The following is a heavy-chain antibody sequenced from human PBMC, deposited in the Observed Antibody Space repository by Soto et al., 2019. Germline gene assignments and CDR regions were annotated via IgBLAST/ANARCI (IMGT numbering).Heavy chain of an antibody. CDR3: ARRHRAATPYDH. J-gene: IGHJ4*02. D-gene: IGHD2-15*01. V-gene: IGHV5-51*01. CDR1: GYSFTSYW. Sequence: GESLKISCKGSGYSFTSYWIGWVLQIPGKGLEWMGIIYPGDSDTRYSPSFQGQVTISADKSISTAYLQWSSLKASDTAMYYGARRHRAATPYDHWGQGTRVTVAS. CDR2: IYPGDSDT.